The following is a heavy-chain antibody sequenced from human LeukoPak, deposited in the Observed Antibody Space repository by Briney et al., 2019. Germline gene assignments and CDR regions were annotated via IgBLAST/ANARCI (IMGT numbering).Heavy chain of an antibody. J-gene: IGHJ4*02. CDR2: IKQDGSEK. CDR3: ARVRGSSYFDY. Sequence: GGSLRLSCAASGFTFSSYWMSWVRQAPGKGLEWVANIKQDGSEKYYVYSVKGRFTISRDNAKNSLYLQMNSLRAEDTAVYYCARVRGSSYFDYWGQGTLVTVSS. D-gene: IGHD6-6*01. CDR1: GFTFSSYW. V-gene: IGHV3-7*01.